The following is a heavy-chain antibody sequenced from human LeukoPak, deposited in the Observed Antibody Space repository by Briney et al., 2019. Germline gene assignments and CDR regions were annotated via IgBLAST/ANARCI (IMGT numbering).Heavy chain of an antibody. CDR3: VRDDSYYYDSGDFPH. D-gene: IGHD3-22*01. J-gene: IGHJ4*02. CDR2: ISNTGGST. CDR1: GFTFKNFA. Sequence: GGSLRLSCSAPGFTFKNFAMHWVRQAPGKGLEYVSAISNTGGSTYHADSVKGRFTVSRDNSKSTLYLQMSSLRAEDTAIYYCVRDDSYYYDSGDFPHWGQGALVTASS. V-gene: IGHV3-64D*09.